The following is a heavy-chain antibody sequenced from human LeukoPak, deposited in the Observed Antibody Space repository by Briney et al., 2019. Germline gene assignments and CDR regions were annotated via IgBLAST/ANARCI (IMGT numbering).Heavy chain of an antibody. J-gene: IGHJ4*02. CDR3: ARVYCTNGPCVKWELYTFDY. CDR1: GDSFSSVADY. Sequence: SETLSLTCTVSGDSFSSVADYWAWIRQPPGKGLEWIASGDYSGGTYYNPSLESRVAISADMSKNQFSLKLSSVTAADTAVYYCARVYCTNGPCVKWELYTFDYWGQGTLVTVSS. CDR2: GDYSGGT. D-gene: IGHD2-8*01. V-gene: IGHV4-39*07.